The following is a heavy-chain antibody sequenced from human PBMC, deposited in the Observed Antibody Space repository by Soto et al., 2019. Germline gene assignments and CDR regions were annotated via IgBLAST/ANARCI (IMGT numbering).Heavy chain of an antibody. CDR1: GFTFSSYA. J-gene: IGHJ5*02. CDR2: ISGSGGST. CDR3: AKSITMIVVPLFDP. Sequence: LRLSCAASGFTFSSYAMSWVRQAPGKGLEWVSAISGSGGSTYYADSVKGRFTISRDNSKNTLYLQMNSLRAEDTAVYYCAKSITMIVVPLFDPWGQGTLVTVSS. V-gene: IGHV3-23*01. D-gene: IGHD3-22*01.